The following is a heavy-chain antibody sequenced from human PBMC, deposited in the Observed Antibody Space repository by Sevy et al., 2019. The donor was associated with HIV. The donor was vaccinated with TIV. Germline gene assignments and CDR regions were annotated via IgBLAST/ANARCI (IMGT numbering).Heavy chain of an antibody. CDR2: IYNGGST. V-gene: IGHV4-39*01. CDR1: GASMRSSHY. CDR3: ARLPQWLRTCFDS. D-gene: IGHD6-19*01. J-gene: IGHJ4*02. Sequence: SETLSLTCTVSGASMRSSHYWAWIRQPPGKGLVWVASIYNGGSTYYNPSLKARLTISMDTSKNKFSLDLNPVTATDTAIFYCARLPQWLRTCFDSWGPGTLVTVSS.